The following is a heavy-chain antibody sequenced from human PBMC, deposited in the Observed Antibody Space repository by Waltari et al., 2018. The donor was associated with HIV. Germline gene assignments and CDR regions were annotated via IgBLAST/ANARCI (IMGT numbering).Heavy chain of an antibody. J-gene: IGHJ5*02. CDR2: MSYSGST. D-gene: IGHD4-4*01. CDR3: ARSFSGYSNYFDP. Sequence: QLQLQESGPGLVKSSETLSLTCTVSGGSMTSSSYYWGWTRQPPGKGLEWIGSMSYSGSTYNNPSLRSRLTISVDTSKNQFSLKLTSVTAADTAMYYCARSFSGYSNYFDPWGQGTLVTVSS. V-gene: IGHV4-39*01. CDR1: GGSMTSSSYY.